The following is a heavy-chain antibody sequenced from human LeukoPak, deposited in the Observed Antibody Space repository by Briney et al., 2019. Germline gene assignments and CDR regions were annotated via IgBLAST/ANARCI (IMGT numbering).Heavy chain of an antibody. D-gene: IGHD3-22*01. CDR3: ARRSYYYDSSGYYSEYFQH. J-gene: IGHJ1*01. CDR1: GGTFSSYA. V-gene: IGHV1-69*04. CDR2: IIPILGIA. Sequence: ASVKVSCKASGGTFSSYAISWVRQAPGQGLEWMGRIIPILGIANYAQKSQGRVTITADKSTSTAYMELSSLRSEDTAVYYCARRSYYYDSSGYYSEYFQHWGQGTLVTVSS.